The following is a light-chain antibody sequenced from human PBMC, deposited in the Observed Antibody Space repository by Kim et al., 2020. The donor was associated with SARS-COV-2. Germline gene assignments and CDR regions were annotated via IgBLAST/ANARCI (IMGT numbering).Light chain of an antibody. V-gene: IGLV3-1*01. CDR3: QAWDSSTAV. Sequence: SYELTQPPSVSVSPGQTASITCSGDKLGDKYACWYQQKPGQSPVLVISQDTKRPSGIPERFSGSNSGNTATLTISGTQAMDEADYYCQAWDSSTAVFETGTKVTVL. J-gene: IGLJ1*01. CDR2: QDT. CDR1: KLGDKY.